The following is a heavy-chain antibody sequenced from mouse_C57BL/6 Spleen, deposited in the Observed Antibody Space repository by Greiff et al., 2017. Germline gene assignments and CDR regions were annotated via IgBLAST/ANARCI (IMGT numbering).Heavy chain of an antibody. V-gene: IGHV5-4*01. CDR2: ISDGGSYT. CDR1: GFTFSSYA. CDR3: ARDGDYARFDY. D-gene: IGHD2-4*01. Sequence: EVKLVESGGGLVKPGGSLKLSCAASGFTFSSYAMSWVRQTPEKRLEWVATISDGGSYTYYPDNVKGRFTISRDNAKNNLYLQMSHLKSEDTAMYYCARDGDYARFDYWGQGTTLTVSS. J-gene: IGHJ2*01.